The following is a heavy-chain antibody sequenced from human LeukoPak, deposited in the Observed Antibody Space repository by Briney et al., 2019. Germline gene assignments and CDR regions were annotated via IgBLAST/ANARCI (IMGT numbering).Heavy chain of an antibody. J-gene: IGHJ4*02. V-gene: IGHV2-70*01. D-gene: IGHD4-17*01. Sequence: SGPALVKPTQTLTLTCTFSGFSLITSGMCVSWIRQPPGKALEWLALIDWDDDKYYSTSLKTRLTISKDTFKDQVVLTMTNMDPVDTATYYCARISAYGDYYFDYWGQGTLVTVSS. CDR1: GFSLITSGMC. CDR3: ARISAYGDYYFDY. CDR2: IDWDDDK.